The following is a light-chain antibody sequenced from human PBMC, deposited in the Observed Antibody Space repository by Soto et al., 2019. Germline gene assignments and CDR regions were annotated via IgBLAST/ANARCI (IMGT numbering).Light chain of an antibody. CDR2: LNSDGSH. Sequence: QAVVTQSPSASASLGASVKLTCTLSSGHSTYAIAWHQQQPEKGPRYLMKLNSDGSHKRGDGIPDRFSGSSSGAERYLTISSLHSEDEADYYCQTWGTGIQVFGGGTKLTVL. V-gene: IGLV4-69*01. CDR3: QTWGTGIQV. J-gene: IGLJ2*01. CDR1: SGHSTYA.